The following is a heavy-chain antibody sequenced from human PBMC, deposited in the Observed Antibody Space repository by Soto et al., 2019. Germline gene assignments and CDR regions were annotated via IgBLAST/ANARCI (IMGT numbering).Heavy chain of an antibody. V-gene: IGHV1-2*02. J-gene: IGHJ5*02. Sequence: ASVKVSCKASGYTFTALYMNWVRQAPGQGLEWMGWVNPNTGLTKYAQKFQGRVIMTRDTSINTAYMELSGLTSDDTAVYYCTTLRLDPWGQGTLVTVSS. CDR2: VNPNTGLT. CDR3: TTLRLDP. CDR1: GYTFTALY. D-gene: IGHD3-9*01.